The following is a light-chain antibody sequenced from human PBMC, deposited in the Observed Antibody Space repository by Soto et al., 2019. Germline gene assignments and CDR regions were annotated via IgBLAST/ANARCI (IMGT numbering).Light chain of an antibody. CDR1: SSNIGAGYR. CDR2: ATN. V-gene: IGLV1-40*01. J-gene: IGLJ2*01. Sequence: QSVLTQPPAVSGAPGQRVTISCTGSSSNIGAGYRVHWYQQLPGAAPKLLIYATNNRPSGVPDRFSGSQSDTSASLAITGLQAEDEAVYFCQTVDTSLSVVFGGGTQRPS. CDR3: QTVDTSLSVV.